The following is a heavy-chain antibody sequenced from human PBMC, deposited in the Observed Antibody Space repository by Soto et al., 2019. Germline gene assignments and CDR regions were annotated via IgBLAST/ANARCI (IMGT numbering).Heavy chain of an antibody. D-gene: IGHD1-26*01. V-gene: IGHV3-23*01. CDR2: IGGGGGST. CDR1: GFTFNNYA. CDR3: AKTAWADGSLDS. Sequence: EVQLLESGGGLVQPGGSLRLSCAASGFTFNNYAMNWVRQAPGKGLEWISTIGGGGGSTYYSDSVKGRFTIPRDNSKNTLYLPMNSLRAEHTALYYWAKTAWADGSLDSRGQGTLVTVSS. J-gene: IGHJ4*02.